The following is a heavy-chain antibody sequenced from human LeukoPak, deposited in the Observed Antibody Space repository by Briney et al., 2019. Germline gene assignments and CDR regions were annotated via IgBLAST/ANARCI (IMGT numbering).Heavy chain of an antibody. CDR3: ARDYSGSYSDYYYGMDV. CDR1: GFTFSSYA. CDR2: ISYDGSNK. V-gene: IGHV3-30-3*01. Sequence: PGRSLRLSCAASGFTFSSYAMHWVRQAPGKGLEWVAVISYDGSNKYYADSVKGRFTISRDNSKNTLYLQMNSLRAEDTAVYYCARDYSGSYSDYYYGMDVWGQGTTVTVSS. J-gene: IGHJ6*02. D-gene: IGHD1-26*01.